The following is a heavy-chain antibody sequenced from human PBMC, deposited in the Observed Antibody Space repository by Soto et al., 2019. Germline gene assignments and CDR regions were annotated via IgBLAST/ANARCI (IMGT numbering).Heavy chain of an antibody. V-gene: IGHV1-2*04. CDR2: INPNGGVT. D-gene: IGHD5-12*01. J-gene: IGHJ6*03. CDR3: ARESGGATATLDYYYFYMDV. Sequence: QVQLVQSGAEVKRPGASVTVSCRSSGDTFNDYYIHWVRQGPGQGLEWMGWINPNGGVTKYAQKFQGWVSMTRDTSIRTVYMQLSRLRSDDTAVYYCARESGGATATLDYYYFYMDVWGTGTTVTVSS. CDR1: GDTFNDYY.